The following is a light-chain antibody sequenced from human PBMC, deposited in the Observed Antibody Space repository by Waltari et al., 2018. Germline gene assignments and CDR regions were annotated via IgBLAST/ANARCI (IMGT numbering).Light chain of an antibody. Sequence: QSALTQPASVSGSPGQSITISCTGSTRDIGASHYVSWYQQHPDKAPKPIISEVTNRPSGVSDRFSGSKSGYTASLTISGLQAEDEGDYYCMSYTRSSTYVFGTGTKVTVL. J-gene: IGLJ1*01. CDR1: TRDIGASHY. CDR3: MSYTRSSTYV. V-gene: IGLV2-14*01. CDR2: EVT.